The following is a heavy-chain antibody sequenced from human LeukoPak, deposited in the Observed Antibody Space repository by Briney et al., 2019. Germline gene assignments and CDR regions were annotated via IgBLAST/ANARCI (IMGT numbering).Heavy chain of an antibody. CDR3: ARRRVGAANWFDP. V-gene: IGHV3-74*01. D-gene: IGHD1-26*01. CDR2: ITSDGSTT. Sequence: GGSLRLSCAASGFTFTSYWMHWVRQAPGKGLVWVSLITSDGSTTIYADSVKGRFTISRDNAKNSLYLQMNSLRAEDTAVYYCARRRVGAANWFDPWGQGTLVTVSS. J-gene: IGHJ5*02. CDR1: GFTFTSYW.